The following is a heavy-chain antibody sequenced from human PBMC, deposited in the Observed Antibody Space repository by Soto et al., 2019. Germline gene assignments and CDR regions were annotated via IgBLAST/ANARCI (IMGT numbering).Heavy chain of an antibody. D-gene: IGHD3-3*01. CDR3: ARATTIFGVVSEVPFDY. V-gene: IGHV4-31*03. Sequence: SETLSLTCTVSGGSISSGGYYWSWIRQHPGKGLEWIGYIYYSGSTYYNPSLKSRVTISVDTSKNQFSLKLSSVTAADTAVYYCARATTIFGVVSEVPFDYWGQGIQVTVSS. CDR1: GGSISSGGYY. CDR2: IYYSGST. J-gene: IGHJ4*02.